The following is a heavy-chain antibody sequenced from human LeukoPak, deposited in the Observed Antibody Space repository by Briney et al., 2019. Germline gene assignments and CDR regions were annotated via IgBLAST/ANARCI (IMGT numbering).Heavy chain of an antibody. D-gene: IGHD1-26*01. CDR3: ARILFGSYYISDYYGMDV. V-gene: IGHV3-66*01. J-gene: IGHJ6*02. CDR1: GFTFSSYA. CDR2: IYSGGST. Sequence: PGGSLRLSCAASGFTFSSYAMSWVRQAPGKGLEWVSVIYSGGSTYYADSVKGRFTISRDNSKNTLYLQMNSLRAEDTAVYYCARILFGSYYISDYYGMDVWGQGTTVTVSS.